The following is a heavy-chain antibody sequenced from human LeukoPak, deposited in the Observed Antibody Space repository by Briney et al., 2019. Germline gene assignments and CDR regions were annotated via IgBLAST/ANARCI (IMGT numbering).Heavy chain of an antibody. CDR3: VKSLGPSPYSPQGYFDY. J-gene: IGHJ4*02. Sequence: PGGSLRLSCSASGFNFSTYAMHWVRQAPGMGLQYVSAISGNGGSTYSADSVKGRFIISRDNTKNTLYLQMSSLRAEDTAVYYCVKSLGPSPYSPQGYFDYWGQGTLVTVSS. V-gene: IGHV3-64D*06. CDR2: ISGNGGST. D-gene: IGHD6-13*01. CDR1: GFNFSTYA.